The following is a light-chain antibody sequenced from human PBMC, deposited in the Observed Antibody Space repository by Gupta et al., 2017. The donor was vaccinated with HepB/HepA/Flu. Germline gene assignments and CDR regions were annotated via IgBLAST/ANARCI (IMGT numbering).Light chain of an antibody. CDR2: RNN. V-gene: IGLV1-47*01. CDR1: SPNIGSNY. CDR3: ATWDDSLSSVV. Sequence: QSMLTQPPSASGNPGQRVTIFCSGGSPNIGSNYVYWYQQLPGTAPKLLIYRNNQWPSGVPDRFSGSKSGTAASLAISGLRSEDEADYYCATWDDSLSSVVFGGWTKLTVL. J-gene: IGLJ2*01.